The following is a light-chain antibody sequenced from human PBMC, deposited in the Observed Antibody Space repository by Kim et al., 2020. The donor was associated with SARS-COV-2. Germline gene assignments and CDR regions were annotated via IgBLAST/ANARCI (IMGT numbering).Light chain of an antibody. J-gene: IGKJ4*01. Sequence: EIVLTQSPGTLSLSPGERATLSCRASQSVSSTYLAWYQQKPGQAPRLLIYGASSRATGIPDRFSGSGSGTDFTLTISRLEPEDFAVYYSQEYSRSPITFGGGTKVDIK. CDR2: GAS. CDR3: QEYSRSPIT. CDR1: QSVSSTY. V-gene: IGKV3-20*01.